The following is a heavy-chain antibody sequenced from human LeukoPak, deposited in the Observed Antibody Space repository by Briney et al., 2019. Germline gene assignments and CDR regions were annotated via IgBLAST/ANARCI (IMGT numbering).Heavy chain of an antibody. D-gene: IGHD5-24*01. J-gene: IGHJ4*02. Sequence: GESLKISCKGSGYSFTSYWIGWVRQMPGKGLEWMGIIYPGDSDTRYSPSFQGQVTISADKSISTAYLQWSSLKASDTAMYYCARLGGRDIGRDGYTSAFDYWGQGTLVTVSS. CDR3: ARLGGRDIGRDGYTSAFDY. CDR1: GYSFTSYW. V-gene: IGHV5-51*01. CDR2: IYPGDSDT.